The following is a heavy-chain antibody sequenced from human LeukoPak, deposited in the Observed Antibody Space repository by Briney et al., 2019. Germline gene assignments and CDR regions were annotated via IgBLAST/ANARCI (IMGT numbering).Heavy chain of an antibody. CDR3: ATLYAVRGALSFDM. J-gene: IGHJ3*02. Sequence: SETLSPTCTVSGGSINSYYWSCIRQPPGKGLEWIAYIYYSGRTNYHPSLKSRVTISLDTSKNQFSLKLSSVTAADTAVYYCATLYAVRGALSFDMWGQGTMVTVSS. CDR1: GGSINSYY. CDR2: IYYSGRT. D-gene: IGHD2-8*01. V-gene: IGHV4-59*01.